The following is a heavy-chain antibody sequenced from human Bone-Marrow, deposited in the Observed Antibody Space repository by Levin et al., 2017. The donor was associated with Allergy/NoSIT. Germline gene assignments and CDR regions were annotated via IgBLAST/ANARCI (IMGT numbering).Heavy chain of an antibody. CDR2: VYYTGNI. V-gene: IGHV4-59*08. J-gene: IGHJ5*02. Sequence: NAGGSLRLSCTVSGDSVTNFYWGWIRQPPGEGLEWIGYVYYTGNIGYSPSLESRVTMSLDTSKNVVSLELRSVTAADTAVYYCAGRIVGVSSFDPWGPGISVTVSS. D-gene: IGHD1-26*01. CDR1: GDSVTNFY. CDR3: AGRIVGVSSFDP.